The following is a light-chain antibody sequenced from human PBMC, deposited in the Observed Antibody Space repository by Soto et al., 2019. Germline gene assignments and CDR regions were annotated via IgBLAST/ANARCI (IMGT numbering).Light chain of an antibody. CDR1: RSISNW. CDR3: QQYCSFSPIT. V-gene: IGKV1-5*01. J-gene: IGKJ4*01. Sequence: DIQMTQSPSTLSASVGDRVTITCRASRSISNWLAWYQQRPGLAPKLLIFDASILQSGVPSRFSGSGSGTEVTLSISRLQTDDFSTYYCQQYCSFSPITFGGGTKVEI. CDR2: DAS.